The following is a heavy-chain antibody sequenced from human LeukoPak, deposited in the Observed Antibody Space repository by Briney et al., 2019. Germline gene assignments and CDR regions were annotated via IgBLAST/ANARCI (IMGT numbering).Heavy chain of an antibody. J-gene: IGHJ3*02. CDR2: INWNGGST. D-gene: IGHD6-19*01. CDR1: GFTFDDYG. CDR3: ARDRVIAVAGTGDDAFDI. Sequence: PGGSLRLSCAASGFTFDDYGMSWVRQAPGKGLEWVSGINWNGGSTGYADSVKGRFTISRDNAKDSLYLQMNSLRAEDTALYYCARDRVIAVAGTGDDAFDIWGQGTMVTVSS. V-gene: IGHV3-20*04.